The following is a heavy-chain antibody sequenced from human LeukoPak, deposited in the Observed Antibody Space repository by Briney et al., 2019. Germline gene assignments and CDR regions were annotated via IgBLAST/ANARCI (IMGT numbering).Heavy chain of an antibody. CDR1: GFTFSGYG. D-gene: IGHD2-15*01. CDR3: AREKSGGYCSGGSCYSAFDI. CDR2: IRYDGTNE. J-gene: IGHJ3*02. Sequence: GGSLRLSCAASGFTFSGYGMHWVRQAPGEGLEWVTFIRYDGTNEYYADSVKGRLTISRDNAKNSLYLQMNSLRAEDTAVYYCAREKSGGYCSGGSCYSAFDIWGQGTMVTVSS. V-gene: IGHV3-30*02.